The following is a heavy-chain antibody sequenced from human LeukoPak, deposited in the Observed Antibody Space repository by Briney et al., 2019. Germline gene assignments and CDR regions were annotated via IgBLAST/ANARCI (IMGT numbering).Heavy chain of an antibody. CDR3: ARVVDTAMVTIAFDI. CDR1: GFTFSSNY. V-gene: IGHV3-53*01. J-gene: IGHJ3*02. CDR2: IYSGGST. D-gene: IGHD5-18*01. Sequence: GGSLRLSCAASGFTFSSNYMSWVRQAPGKGLEWVSVIYSGGSTYYADSVKGRFTISRDNSKNTLYLQMNSLRAEDTAVCYCARVVDTAMVTIAFDIWGQGTMVTVSS.